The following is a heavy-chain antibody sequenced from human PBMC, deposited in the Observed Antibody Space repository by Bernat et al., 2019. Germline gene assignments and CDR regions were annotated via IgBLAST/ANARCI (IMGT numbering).Heavy chain of an antibody. Sequence: QVQLQQWGAGLLKPSETLSLTCTVSGGSISSSSYYWGWIRQPPGKGLEWIGSIYYSGSTYYNPSLKSRVTISVDTSKNQFSLKLSSVTAADTAVYYCARHDYSRLVDYWGQGTLVTVSS. CDR2: IYYSGST. CDR3: ARHDYSRLVDY. CDR1: GGSISSSSYY. V-gene: IGHV4-39*01. D-gene: IGHD6-13*01. J-gene: IGHJ4*02.